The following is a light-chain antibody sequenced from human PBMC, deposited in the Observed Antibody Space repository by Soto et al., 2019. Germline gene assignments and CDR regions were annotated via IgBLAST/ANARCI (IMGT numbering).Light chain of an antibody. V-gene: IGKV3-15*01. CDR2: GAS. CDR1: QSVSSN. CDR3: QQYNNWPRT. Sequence: EIVLTQSPATLSLSPGARAPLSCRASQSVSSNLAWYQQKPGQAPRLLIYGASTRATGIPARFSGSGSGTEFTLTISSLQSEDFAVYYCQQYNNWPRTFGQGTKV. J-gene: IGKJ1*01.